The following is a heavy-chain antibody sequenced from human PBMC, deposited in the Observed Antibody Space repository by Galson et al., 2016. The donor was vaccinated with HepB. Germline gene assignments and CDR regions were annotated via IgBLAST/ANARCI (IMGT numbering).Heavy chain of an antibody. D-gene: IGHD6-19*01. CDR1: GFTFSDYY. Sequence: SLRLSCAASGFTFSDYYMSWIRQAPGKGLEWVAYISSSSRYTNRADSLKGRFTISRDNAKKSLYLHMNSLRAEDTAVYYCARVSVAEYYYYYMDVWGKGTTVTVSS. CDR3: ARVSVAEYYYYYMDV. CDR2: ISSSSRYT. V-gene: IGHV3-11*06. J-gene: IGHJ6*03.